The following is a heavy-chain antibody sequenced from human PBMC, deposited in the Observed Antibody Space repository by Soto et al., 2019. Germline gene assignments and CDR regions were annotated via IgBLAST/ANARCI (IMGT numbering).Heavy chain of an antibody. Sequence: RVSGTASGLTFGDYAMIWVRQAPGKGLEWVGFIRSKAYGGTTEYGASVKGRFTISRDDSKSIAYLQMNSLKTEDTAVYYCSTNYYDSSGYDNWFDPWGQGTLVTVSS. V-gene: IGHV3-49*04. CDR2: IRSKAYGGTT. CDR3: STNYYDSSGYDNWFDP. J-gene: IGHJ5*02. D-gene: IGHD3-22*01. CDR1: GLTFGDYA.